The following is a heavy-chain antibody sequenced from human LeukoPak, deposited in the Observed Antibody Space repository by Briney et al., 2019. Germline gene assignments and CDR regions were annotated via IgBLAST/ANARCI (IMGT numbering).Heavy chain of an antibody. J-gene: IGHJ4*02. Sequence: SETLSLTCTVSGGSVSSGSYYWSWIRQPPGKGLEWIGYIYYSGSTKYNPSLKSRVTISVDTSKNQFSLKLSSVTAADTAVYYCARDTTNVYYYDTSGYDHWGQGTLVTVSS. CDR3: ARDTTNVYYYDTSGYDH. D-gene: IGHD3-22*01. V-gene: IGHV4-61*01. CDR1: GGSVSSGSYY. CDR2: IYYSGST.